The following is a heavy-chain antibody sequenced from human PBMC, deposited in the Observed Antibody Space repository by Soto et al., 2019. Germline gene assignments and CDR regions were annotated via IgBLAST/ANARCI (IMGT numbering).Heavy chain of an antibody. CDR3: AKDQASGQGSFYS. J-gene: IGHJ4*02. CDR2: ISYDGSNQ. Sequence: SLRLSCAASGFTFNIYGMHWVRQAPDKGLEWVALISYDGSNQYYADSVKGRFTISRDNSKNTLFLQMNSLRADDTAVYYFAKDQASGQGSFYSRGQGTLVTVSS. CDR1: GFTFNIYG. V-gene: IGHV3-30*18.